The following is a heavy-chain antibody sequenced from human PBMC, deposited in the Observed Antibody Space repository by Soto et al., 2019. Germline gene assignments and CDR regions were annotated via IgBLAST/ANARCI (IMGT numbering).Heavy chain of an antibody. V-gene: IGHV3-74*01. Sequence: DVQLVESGGALVQPGGSLRLSCAASGFTFSNHWMHWVRQAPGKGLVWVSRINGDGSTTTYADSVNGRFTIARDNAKNILYLQLNSLRAKDTALYYCASCYSSSPDLWGQGTMVTVSS. D-gene: IGHD5-18*01. CDR1: GFTFSNHW. J-gene: IGHJ4*02. CDR3: ASCYSSSPDL. CDR2: INGDGSTT.